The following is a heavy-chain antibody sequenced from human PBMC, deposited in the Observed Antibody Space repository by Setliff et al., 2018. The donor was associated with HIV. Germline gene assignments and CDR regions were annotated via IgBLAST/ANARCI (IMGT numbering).Heavy chain of an antibody. D-gene: IGHD2-8*02. CDR1: GLSFNNVW. Sequence: GGSLRLSCAASGLSFNNVWMSWVRQTPGKGLEWVGRIKSKTDGGTTDYSAPVKGRFTISRDDSTSTLFLQINSLKTEDTAVYYCARVFRGADDHTGPFDYWGPGTLVTVSS. CDR3: ARVFRGADDHTGPFDY. J-gene: IGHJ4*02. CDR2: IKSKTDGGTT. V-gene: IGHV3-15*01.